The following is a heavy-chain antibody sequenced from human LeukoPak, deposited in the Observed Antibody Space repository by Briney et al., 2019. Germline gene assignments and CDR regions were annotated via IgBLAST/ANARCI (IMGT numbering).Heavy chain of an antibody. J-gene: IGHJ4*02. CDR2: INPDSGVT. CDR3: ARDGPPAIPDLDY. D-gene: IGHD2-21*02. V-gene: IGHV1-2*02. Sequence: ASVKVSCKTFGYSISDYYMYWVRQAPGQGLEWMGWINPDSGVTGYAQKFQGRVTMTRDTSISTAYMELSRLRSDDTAMYYCARDGPPAIPDLDYWGQGTLVTVSS. CDR1: GYSISDYY.